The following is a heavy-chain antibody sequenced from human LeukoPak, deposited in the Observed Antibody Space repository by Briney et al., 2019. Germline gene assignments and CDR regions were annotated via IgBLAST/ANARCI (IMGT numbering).Heavy chain of an antibody. CDR1: GYTFTSYD. Sequence: GASVKVSCKASGYTFTSYDINWVRQATGQGLEWMGWVNPNSGNTGYAQKLQGRVTMTRNTSISTAYMELSSLRSEDTAVYYCARGDSSSSTRYYYYYYMDVWGKGTTVTVSS. D-gene: IGHD6-6*01. J-gene: IGHJ6*03. V-gene: IGHV1-8*01. CDR3: ARGDSSSSTRYYYYYYMDV. CDR2: VNPNSGNT.